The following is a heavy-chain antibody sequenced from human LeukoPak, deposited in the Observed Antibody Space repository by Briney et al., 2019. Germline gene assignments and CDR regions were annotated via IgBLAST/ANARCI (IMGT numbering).Heavy chain of an antibody. CDR3: ARTRYYYDSSGYYWGVYYFDY. D-gene: IGHD3-22*01. J-gene: IGHJ4*02. V-gene: IGHV4-38-2*01. CDR1: GYSISSGYY. CDR2: IYHSGST. Sequence: PSETLSLTCAVSGYSISSGYYWGWIRQPPGKGLEWIGSIYHSGSTYYNPSLKSRVTISVDTSKNQFSLKLSSVTAADTAVYYCARTRYYYDSSGYYWGVYYFDYWGQGTLVTVSS.